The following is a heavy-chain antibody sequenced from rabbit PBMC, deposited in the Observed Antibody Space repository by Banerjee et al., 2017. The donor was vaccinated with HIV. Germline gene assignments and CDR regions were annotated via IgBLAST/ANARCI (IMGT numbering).Heavy chain of an antibody. CDR3: ASEGDGSGWGGGYYFKL. J-gene: IGHJ4*01. CDR1: GFTLSSYW. CDR2: MDSGSSGST. D-gene: IGHD4-1*01. Sequence: QEQLEESGGDLVKPEGSLTLTCTASGFTLSSYWICWVRQAPGKGLEWIACMDSGSSGSTNYASWAKGRLTFSKTPSTTVILQMASLTAADTATYFCASEGDGSGWGGGYYFKLWGPGTLVTVS. V-gene: IGHV1S45*01.